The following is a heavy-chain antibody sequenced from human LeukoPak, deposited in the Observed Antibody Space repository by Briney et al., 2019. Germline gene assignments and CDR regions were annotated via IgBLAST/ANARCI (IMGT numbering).Heavy chain of an antibody. V-gene: IGHV4-59*01. Sequence: SETLSLTCTVSIGSISNYYWSWIRQPPGKGLEWIGYISYSGSTKYNPSLKSRVTISVDTSKNQFSLKLSSVTAADTAMYHCARDSYNYGSGSLDYWGQGTLVTVSS. J-gene: IGHJ4*02. D-gene: IGHD5-18*01. CDR2: ISYSGST. CDR1: IGSISNYY. CDR3: ARDSYNYGSGSLDY.